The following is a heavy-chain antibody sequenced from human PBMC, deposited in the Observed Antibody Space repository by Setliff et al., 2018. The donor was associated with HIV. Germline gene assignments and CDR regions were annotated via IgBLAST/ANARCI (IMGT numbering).Heavy chain of an antibody. D-gene: IGHD3-22*01. CDR2: IYTSGST. J-gene: IGHJ4*02. Sequence: LSLTCTVSGGSMSTYYWSWIRQPPGKGLEWIGYIYTSGSTHYNPSLKSRATISVDTSKNQFSLKLSSVTAADTAVYYCARIPNHSSGFDYWGQGTPVTVSS. CDR1: GGSMSTYY. V-gene: IGHV4-4*08. CDR3: ARIPNHSSGFDY.